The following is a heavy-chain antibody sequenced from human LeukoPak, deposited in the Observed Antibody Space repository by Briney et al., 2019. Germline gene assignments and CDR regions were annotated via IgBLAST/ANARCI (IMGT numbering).Heavy chain of an antibody. D-gene: IGHD6-6*01. CDR1: GFTFSSYW. J-gene: IGHJ4*02. Sequence: GGSLRLSCAASGFTFSSYWMHWVRQAPGKGLEWVAFIRYDGSNKYYADSVKGRFTISRDNSKNTLYLQMNSLRAEDTAVYYCAKALHSSSSGVVDYWGQGTLVTVSS. CDR2: IRYDGSNK. CDR3: AKALHSSSSGVVDY. V-gene: IGHV3-30*02.